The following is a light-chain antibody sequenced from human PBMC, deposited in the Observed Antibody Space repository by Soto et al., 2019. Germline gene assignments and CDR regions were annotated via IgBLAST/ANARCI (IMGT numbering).Light chain of an antibody. CDR1: QDISYY. J-gene: IGKJ3*01. Sequence: DIQMTQSPSSLSASVGDRVTITCQTNQDISYYLNWYQQKPGKAPKLLIYDASNLETGVPSRFSGRGYGTDFTFTISSLQPEDIATYYCQQYDNVPSFTFGPGTKVDFK. CDR3: QQYDNVPSFT. V-gene: IGKV1-33*01. CDR2: DAS.